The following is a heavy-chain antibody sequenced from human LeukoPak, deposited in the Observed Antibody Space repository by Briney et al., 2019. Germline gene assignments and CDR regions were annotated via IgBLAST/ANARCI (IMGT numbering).Heavy chain of an antibody. CDR3: ARTDIVVVVAIPGFDY. CDR1: GYTFTDYY. V-gene: IGHV1-2*02. CDR2: INPNSGGT. Sequence: ASVKVSCKASGYTFTDYYMHWVRQAPGQGREWMGWINPNSGGTNYAQKFQGRVTMTRDTSISTAYMELSRLRSDDTAVYYCARTDIVVVVAIPGFDYWGQGTLVTVSS. D-gene: IGHD2-15*01. J-gene: IGHJ4*02.